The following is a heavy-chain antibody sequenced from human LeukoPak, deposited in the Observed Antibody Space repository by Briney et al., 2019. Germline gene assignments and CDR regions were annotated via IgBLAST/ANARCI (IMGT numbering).Heavy chain of an antibody. D-gene: IGHD5-18*01. V-gene: IGHV3-30*04. CDR3: AGLDAAMPDAFDI. CDR1: GFTFSSYA. J-gene: IGHJ3*02. Sequence: GGSLRLSCAASGFTFSSYAMHWVRQAPGKGLEWVAAISHDGSNKYSADSVKGRFTISRDNSKNTLYLQMNSLRADDTAVHYCAGLDAAMPDAFDIWGQGTTVTVSS. CDR2: ISHDGSNK.